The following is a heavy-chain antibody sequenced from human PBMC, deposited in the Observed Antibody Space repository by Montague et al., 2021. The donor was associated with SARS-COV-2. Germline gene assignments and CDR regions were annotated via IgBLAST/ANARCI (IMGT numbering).Heavy chain of an antibody. Sequence: SLRLSCAASGFTFSNSPMSWVRQAPGKGLDWVSVIHSAGRGTYYADSVQGRFTISRDNLKNTVYLQMNSLRDVDTALCYCAKVGDILAGYSLINLDAWGQGTLVVVSS. J-gene: IGHJ5*02. CDR2: IHSAGRGT. V-gene: IGHV3-23*03. CDR1: GFTFSNSP. CDR3: AKVGDILAGYSLINLDA. D-gene: IGHD3-9*01.